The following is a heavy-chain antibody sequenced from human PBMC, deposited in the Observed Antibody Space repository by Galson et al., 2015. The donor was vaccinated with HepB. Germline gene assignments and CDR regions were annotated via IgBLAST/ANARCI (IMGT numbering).Heavy chain of an antibody. D-gene: IGHD1-26*01. CDR1: GFTFSSYS. Sequence: SLRLSCAASGFTFSSYSMNWVRQAPGKGLEWVSSISSSSSYIYYADSVKGRFTISRDNSKNTLYLQMNSLRAEDTAVYYCARGGGIVAPHWYFDLWGRGTLVTVSS. CDR3: ARGGGIVAPHWYFDL. V-gene: IGHV3-21*01. CDR2: ISSSSSYI. J-gene: IGHJ2*01.